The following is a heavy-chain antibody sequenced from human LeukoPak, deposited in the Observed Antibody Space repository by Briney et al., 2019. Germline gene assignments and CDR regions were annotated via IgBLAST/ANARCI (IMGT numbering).Heavy chain of an antibody. D-gene: IGHD6-13*01. CDR1: GGSISSYY. CDR3: ASYTSTGAYFDN. Sequence: SETLSLTCTVSGGSISSYYWSWIRQPAGKGLEWIGRIYSSGSADYNPSVKSRVIMSVDTSKNQFSLKLTSVTAADTAVYYCASYTSTGAYFDNWGQGTLVTVSS. J-gene: IGHJ4*02. V-gene: IGHV4-4*07. CDR2: IYSSGSA.